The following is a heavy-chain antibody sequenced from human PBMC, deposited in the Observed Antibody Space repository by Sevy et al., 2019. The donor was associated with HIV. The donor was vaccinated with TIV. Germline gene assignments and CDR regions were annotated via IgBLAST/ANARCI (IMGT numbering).Heavy chain of an antibody. CDR1: GFSFNDYA. J-gene: IGHJ4*02. CDR3: ARGGFYFGSEDYYGKAGYDS. Sequence: GGSLRLSCATSGFSFNDYAMHWVRQAPGKGLEWVSGINWDGSEKDYADSVEGRLTISRNNDKKSLYLQMSSLRREDTALYFCARGGFYFGSEDYYGKAGYDSWGPGTVVTVSS. CDR2: INWDGSEK. V-gene: IGHV3-9*01. D-gene: IGHD3-10*01.